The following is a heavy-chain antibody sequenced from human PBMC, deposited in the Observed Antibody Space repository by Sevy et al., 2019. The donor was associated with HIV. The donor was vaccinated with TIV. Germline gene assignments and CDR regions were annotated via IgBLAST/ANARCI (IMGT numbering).Heavy chain of an antibody. CDR3: AREVRGYCSGGSCYPASK. J-gene: IGHJ4*02. Sequence: ASVKVSCKASGYTFTGYYMHWVRQAPGQGLEWMGWINPNSGGTNYAQKFQSRVTMTRDTSISTAYMELSRLRSDDTAVYYCAREVRGYCSGGSCYPASKWGQGTLVTVSS. CDR1: GYTFTGYY. CDR2: INPNSGGT. D-gene: IGHD2-15*01. V-gene: IGHV1-2*02.